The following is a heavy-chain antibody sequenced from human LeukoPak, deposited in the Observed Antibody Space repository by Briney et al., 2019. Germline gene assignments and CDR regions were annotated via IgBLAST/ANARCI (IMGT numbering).Heavy chain of an antibody. CDR3: ARGIGLTAMVINWFDP. CDR2: IYYSGST. V-gene: IGHV4-59*01. CDR1: GGSISSYY. Sequence: PSETLSLTCTVSGGSISSYYWSWIRQPPGKGLEWIGYIYYSGSTNYNPSLKSRVTISVDTSKNQFSLKLSSVTAADTAVYYCARGIGLTAMVINWFDPWGQGTLVTVSS. D-gene: IGHD5-18*01. J-gene: IGHJ5*02.